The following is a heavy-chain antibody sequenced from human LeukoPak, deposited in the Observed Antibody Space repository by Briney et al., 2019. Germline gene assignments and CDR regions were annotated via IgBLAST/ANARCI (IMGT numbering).Heavy chain of an antibody. CDR2: MNPNSGNT. D-gene: IGHD1-1*01. J-gene: IGHJ5*02. V-gene: IGHV1-8*01. CDR1: GYTFTSYD. Sequence: ASVKVSCKASGYTFTSYDINWVRQATGQGLEWMGWMNPNSGNTGYAQKFQGRVTLTRNTSITTAYMELSSLRSEDTAVYYCAREYNWNVNWFDPWGQGTLVTVSS. CDR3: AREYNWNVNWFDP.